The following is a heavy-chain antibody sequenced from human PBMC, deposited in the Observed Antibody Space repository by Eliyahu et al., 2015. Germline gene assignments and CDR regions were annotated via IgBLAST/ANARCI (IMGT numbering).Heavy chain of an antibody. D-gene: IGHD6-19*01. J-gene: IGHJ4*02. Sequence: QVTLKESGPALVKPTQTXTLTCTFSGFSLSTSGMRVXWIRXPPGKALEWLARIDWDDDKFYSTSLKTRLTISKDTSKNQVVLTMTNMDPVDTATYYXARAPVAVAGTAYFDYWGQGTLVTVSS. V-gene: IGHV2-70*04. CDR3: ARAPVAVAGTAYFDY. CDR2: IDWDDDK. CDR1: GFSLSTSGMR.